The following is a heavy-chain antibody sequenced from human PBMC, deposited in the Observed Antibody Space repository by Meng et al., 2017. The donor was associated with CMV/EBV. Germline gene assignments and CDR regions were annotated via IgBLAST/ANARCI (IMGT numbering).Heavy chain of an antibody. Sequence: GGSLSLSCAASGFTFSSYGMHWVRQAPGKGLEWVAFIRYDGSNKYYADSVKGRFTISRDNSKNTLYLQMNSLRAEDTAVYYCARLRPYSSSWYGPGWLDPWGQGTLVTVSS. V-gene: IGHV3-30*02. CDR3: ARLRPYSSSWYGPGWLDP. CDR1: GFTFSSYG. D-gene: IGHD6-13*01. CDR2: IRYDGSNK. J-gene: IGHJ5*02.